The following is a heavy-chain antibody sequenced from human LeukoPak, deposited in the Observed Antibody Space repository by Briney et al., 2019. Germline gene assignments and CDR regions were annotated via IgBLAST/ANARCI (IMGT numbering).Heavy chain of an antibody. V-gene: IGHV4-59*01. J-gene: IGHJ4*02. CDR2: IYYSGST. D-gene: IGHD1-26*01. CDR3: ASLREDPAGFDY. Sequence: PSETLSLTCTVSGGSISSYYWSWIRQPPGKGLEWIGYIYYSGSTNYNPSLKSRVTISVDTSKNQFSLKLSSVTAADTAVYYCASLREDPAGFDYWGQGTLFTVSS. CDR1: GGSISSYY.